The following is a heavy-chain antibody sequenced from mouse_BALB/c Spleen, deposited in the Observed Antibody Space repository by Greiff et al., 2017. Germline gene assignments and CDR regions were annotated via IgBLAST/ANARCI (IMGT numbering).Heavy chain of an antibody. Sequence: QVQLQQSGAELVKPGASVKLSCKASGYTFTSYYMYWVKQRPGQGLEWIGEINPSNGGTNFNEKFKSKATLTVDKSSSTAYMQLSSLTSEDSAVYYCTRGGFRYYGSSSAMDYWGQGTSVTVSS. CDR2: INPSNGGT. D-gene: IGHD1-1*01. V-gene: IGHV1S81*02. CDR3: TRGGFRYYGSSSAMDY. CDR1: GYTFTSYY. J-gene: IGHJ4*01.